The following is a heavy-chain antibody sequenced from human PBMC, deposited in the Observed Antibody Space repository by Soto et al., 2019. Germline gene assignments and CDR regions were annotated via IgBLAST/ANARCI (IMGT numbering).Heavy chain of an antibody. V-gene: IGHV3-21*01. J-gene: IGHJ3*02. Sequence: GGSLRLSCAASGFTFSSYSMNWVRQAPGKGLEWVSSISSSSSYIYYADSVKGRFTISRDNAKNSLYLQMNSLRAEDTAVYYCARDGEQGAFDIWGQGTMVTVSS. CDR3: ARDGEQGAFDI. CDR1: GFTFSSYS. CDR2: ISSSSSYI.